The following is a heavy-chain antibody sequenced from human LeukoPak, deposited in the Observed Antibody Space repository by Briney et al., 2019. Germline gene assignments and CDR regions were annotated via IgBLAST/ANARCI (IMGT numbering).Heavy chain of an antibody. D-gene: IGHD3-10*01. V-gene: IGHV4-34*01. Sequence: SETLSLTCAVYGGSFSGYYWSWIRQPLGKGLEWIGEINHSGSTNYNPSLKSRVTISVDTSKNQFSLKLSSVTAADTAVYYCARGPPGHYYGSGRSLGYWGQGTLVTVSS. CDR1: GGSFSGYY. CDR3: ARGPPGHYYGSGRSLGY. J-gene: IGHJ4*02. CDR2: INHSGST.